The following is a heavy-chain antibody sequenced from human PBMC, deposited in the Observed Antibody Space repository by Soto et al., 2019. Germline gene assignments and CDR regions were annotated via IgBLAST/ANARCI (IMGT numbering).Heavy chain of an antibody. J-gene: IGHJ4*02. D-gene: IGHD1-20*01. CDR3: ARDPTTTQPYNWNYVAY. CDR2: ISRSGSTI. Sequence: GGSLRLSCAASGFTFSDYYMSWIRQAPGKGLEWVSYISRSGSTIYNADSVKGRFTISRDNAKNSLYLQMNSLRAEDTAVYYCARDPTTTQPYNWNYVAYWGQGTLVTVSS. V-gene: IGHV3-11*01. CDR1: GFTFSDYY.